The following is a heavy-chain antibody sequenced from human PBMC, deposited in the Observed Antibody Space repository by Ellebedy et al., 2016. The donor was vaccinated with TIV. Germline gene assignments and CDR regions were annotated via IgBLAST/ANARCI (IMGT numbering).Heavy chain of an antibody. Sequence: MPSETLSLTCSVSGGSISDYSWSWIRQPPGKGLEWTGYISYSGGTKYSPSLKSRVTMSVDTSKNQFSLNLTSVTAADTAVYYCARPRQRYNDAFDMWGQGTMVTVSS. CDR1: GGSISDYS. CDR3: ARPRQRYNDAFDM. J-gene: IGHJ3*02. CDR2: ISYSGGT. V-gene: IGHV4-59*08. D-gene: IGHD1-1*01.